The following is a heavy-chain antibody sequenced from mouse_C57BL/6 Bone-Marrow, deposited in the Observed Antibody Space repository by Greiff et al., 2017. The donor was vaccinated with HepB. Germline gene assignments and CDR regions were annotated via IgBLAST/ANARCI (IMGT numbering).Heavy chain of an antibody. Sequence: QVQLQQSGAELVRPGASVKLSCKASGCTFTDYYINWVKQRPGQGLEWIPRIYPGSGNTYYNEKFKGKATLTAEKSSSTAYMQLSSLTSEDSAVYFCARSHYYYGSSYHWYFDVWGTGTTVTVSS. J-gene: IGHJ1*03. CDR3: ARSHYYYGSSYHWYFDV. CDR1: GCTFTDYY. D-gene: IGHD1-1*01. CDR2: IYPGSGNT. V-gene: IGHV1-76*01.